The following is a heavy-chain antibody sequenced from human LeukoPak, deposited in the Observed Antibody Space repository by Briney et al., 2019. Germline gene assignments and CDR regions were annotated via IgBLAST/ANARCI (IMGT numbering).Heavy chain of an antibody. J-gene: IGHJ4*02. CDR2: FDPEDGET. D-gene: IGHD6-19*01. CDR3: ATVGIAVAGTVVFDY. Sequence: GAGVTVSCKVSGYTLTELSMHWVRQAPGKGLEWMGGFDPEDGETIYAQKFQGSVTMTEDTSTDTAYIELSSLRSEDTAVYYCATVGIAVAGTVVFDYWGQGT. V-gene: IGHV1-24*01. CDR1: GYTLTELS.